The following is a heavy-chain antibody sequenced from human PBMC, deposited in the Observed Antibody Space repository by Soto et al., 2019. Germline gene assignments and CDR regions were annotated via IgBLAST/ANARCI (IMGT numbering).Heavy chain of an antibody. CDR2: VDPNGGGS. J-gene: IGHJ4*02. Sequence: ASVKVSCKASGYTFTSRYMHWVRQAPGQGLEWMGWVDPNGGGSNSAQKFQGSVTMTWDTSITTAYLDLTRLTTNDTATYFCATWVDYGDFEGFDFWGQGTLVTVSS. D-gene: IGHD4-17*01. CDR1: GYTFTSRY. V-gene: IGHV1-2*04. CDR3: ATWVDYGDFEGFDF.